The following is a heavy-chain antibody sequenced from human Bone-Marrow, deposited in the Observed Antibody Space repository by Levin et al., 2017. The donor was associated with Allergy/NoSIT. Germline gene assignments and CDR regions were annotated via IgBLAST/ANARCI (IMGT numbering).Heavy chain of an antibody. V-gene: IGHV3-23*01. D-gene: IGHD1/OR15-1a*01. CDR1: GFTFSEYA. Sequence: WGSLRLSCAASGFTFSEYAMTWVRQAPGKGLEWVSVITGGGSDTFYGDSVKGRFTVSRDNSKNTLYLELNGLRADDTAVYYCAKKQGGTTGFSFDVWGQGTMVTVSS. J-gene: IGHJ3*01. CDR3: AKKQGGTTGFSFDV. CDR2: ITGGGSDT.